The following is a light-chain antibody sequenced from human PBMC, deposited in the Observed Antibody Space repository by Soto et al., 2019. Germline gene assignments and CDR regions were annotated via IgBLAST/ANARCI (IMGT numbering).Light chain of an antibody. V-gene: IGLV1-47*01. Sequence: QSVLTQPPSASATPGQRVTISCSGSTSNIEKFYVYWYQQLPGTAPKLLVYRDNQRPSGVPDRFSGSKSGTSASLAISGLQSEDEADYYCAVWDDSLNGWVFGGGTKLTVL. CDR2: RDN. J-gene: IGLJ3*02. CDR3: AVWDDSLNGWV. CDR1: TSNIEKFY.